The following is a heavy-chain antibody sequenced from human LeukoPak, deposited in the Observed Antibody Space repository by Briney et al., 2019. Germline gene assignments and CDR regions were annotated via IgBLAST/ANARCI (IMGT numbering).Heavy chain of an antibody. D-gene: IGHD4-23*01. CDR1: GYTFGIYD. V-gene: IGHV1-8*02. CDR2: INPNTGNT. J-gene: IGHJ4*01. Sequence: GASVKVSCKASGYTFGIYDINWVRQATGQGLEWMGWINPNTGNTGYAQKFQGRVTFTRDPSISTAYMELSSLTSEDTAVYYCGRVLGGGNSVHFDYWGHGALVTVS. CDR3: GRVLGGGNSVHFDY.